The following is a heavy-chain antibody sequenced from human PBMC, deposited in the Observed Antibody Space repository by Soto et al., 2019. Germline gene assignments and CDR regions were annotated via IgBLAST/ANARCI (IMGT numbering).Heavy chain of an antibody. J-gene: IGHJ5*02. D-gene: IGHD2-21*02. V-gene: IGHV4-4*02. CDR1: GGTVASSHW. CDR3: AREIVTAGGNNYFDP. Sequence: SETLSLTCGVSGGTVASSHWWSWVRQSPGGGLEWIGNVYHTGDTNLNPSLQSRVTISVDKSNNQFSLRLNSLTAADTAVYFCAREIVTAGGNNYFDPWGPGTLVTSPQ. CDR2: VYHTGDT.